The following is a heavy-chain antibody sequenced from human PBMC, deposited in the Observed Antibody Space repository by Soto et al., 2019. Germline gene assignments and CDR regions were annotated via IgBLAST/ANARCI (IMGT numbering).Heavy chain of an antibody. J-gene: IGHJ6*02. D-gene: IGHD5-18*01. CDR1: GGSISSGGYY. CDR3: ARAIYSYGYPGYYYGMDV. Sequence: TSETLSLTCTVSGGSISSGGYYWSWIRQHPGKGLEWIGYIYYSGSTYYNPSLKSRVTISVDTSKNQFSLKLSSVTAADTAVYYCARAIYSYGYPGYYYGMDVWGQGTTVTVSS. CDR2: IYYSGST. V-gene: IGHV4-31*03.